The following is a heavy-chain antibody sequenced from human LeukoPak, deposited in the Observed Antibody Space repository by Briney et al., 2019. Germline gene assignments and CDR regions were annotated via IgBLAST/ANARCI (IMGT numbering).Heavy chain of an antibody. Sequence: PSETLSLTCSVSGGSISSGDHYWTWIRQPPGGGLEWMGFITLYSDTTSYNPSLKSRLMISIDTSKNQFSLTLTSVTAADTAVYLCARGFGYDFADYWGQGILVTVSS. D-gene: IGHD2-2*01. CDR1: GGSISSGDHY. CDR2: ITLYSDTT. V-gene: IGHV4-30-4*01. J-gene: IGHJ4*02. CDR3: ARGFGYDFADY.